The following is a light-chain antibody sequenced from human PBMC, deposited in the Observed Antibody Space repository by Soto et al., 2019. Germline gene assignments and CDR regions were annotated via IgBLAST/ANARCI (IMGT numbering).Light chain of an antibody. CDR3: QQCAYSPRT. CDR2: GAS. Sequence: EIVLTQSPDSLSLSPGERATLSCRASQNVDNNYLAWYQQRPGLAPRLLIYGASIRATGIPDRFSGSGSGTDFTLSISRLEPEEFAVYYCQQCAYSPRTFGQGTKVEVK. CDR1: QNVDNNY. V-gene: IGKV3-20*01. J-gene: IGKJ1*01.